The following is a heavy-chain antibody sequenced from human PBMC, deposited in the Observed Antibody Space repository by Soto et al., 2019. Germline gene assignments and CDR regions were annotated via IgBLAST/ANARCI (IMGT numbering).Heavy chain of an antibody. CDR2: IYPSGAT. CDR1: GGSISTEGYT. V-gene: IGHV4-30-2*01. Sequence: TLCRTCAVSGGSISTEGYTWSWIRQPPGKVLEWIAYIYPSGATHYNPSLKRRVTILLDASRNRFSLSVGSVNAADTSVYYCARGTCRAVLHLEFRGQGTTVTVSS. D-gene: IGHD3-3*01. J-gene: IGHJ6*02. CDR3: ARGTCRAVLHLEF.